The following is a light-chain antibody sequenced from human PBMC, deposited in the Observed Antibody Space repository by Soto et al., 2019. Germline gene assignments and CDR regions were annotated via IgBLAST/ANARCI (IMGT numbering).Light chain of an antibody. CDR1: QSMSSW. CDR3: QQYSTSPWT. J-gene: IGKJ1*01. Sequence: DIQMTQSPSTLSGSVGDRVTITCRASQSMSSWLAWYQQKPGKAPKFLIYDASTLESGVPSRFSGSGSGTEFTLTISSLQPDDFATYYCQQYSTSPWTFGQGTKVDIK. V-gene: IGKV1-5*01. CDR2: DAS.